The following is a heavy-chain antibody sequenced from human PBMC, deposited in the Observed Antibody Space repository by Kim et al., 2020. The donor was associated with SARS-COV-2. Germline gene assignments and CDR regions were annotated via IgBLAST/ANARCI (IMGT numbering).Heavy chain of an antibody. CDR1: GYTFTSYP. D-gene: IGHD4-17*01. CDR2: IDTGSGDT. V-gene: IGHV1-3*04. J-gene: IGHJ4*02. CDR3: ARAFSGDSHYFDY. Sequence: ASVKVSCKASGYTFTSYPFHWVRQAPGQRLEWMGWIDTGSGDTKYSQKFQDRVTITRDTSASTAYMELSSLRSEDTAVYFCARAFSGDSHYFDYWGQGTLVTVSS.